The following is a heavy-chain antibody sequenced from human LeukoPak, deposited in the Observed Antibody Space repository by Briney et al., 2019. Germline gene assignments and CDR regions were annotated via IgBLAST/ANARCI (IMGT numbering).Heavy chain of an antibody. CDR2: INPNRGGT. Sequence: ASVKVSCKASVYTFTVYFMHWVRQAPGQGLEWMGWINPNRGGTNYAQKFQGRVTMTRDTSISTAYMELSRLRSDDTAVYYCARELNYDSSGYYFDYWGQGTLVTVSS. CDR1: VYTFTVYF. V-gene: IGHV1-2*02. J-gene: IGHJ4*02. D-gene: IGHD3-22*01. CDR3: ARELNYDSSGYYFDY.